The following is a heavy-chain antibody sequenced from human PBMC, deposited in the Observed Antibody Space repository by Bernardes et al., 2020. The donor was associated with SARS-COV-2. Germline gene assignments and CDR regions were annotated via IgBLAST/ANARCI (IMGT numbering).Heavy chain of an antibody. V-gene: IGHV4-31*03. Sequence: SETLSLTCTVSGVSISSGGYYWSWLRQHPGKGLEWFGYIYYSGSTYYNPSLKSRVTISVDTSKNQFSLKLSSVTAADTAVYYCARGRYDSSGYYPYYFDYWGQGTLVTGSS. CDR2: IYYSGST. CDR3: ARGRYDSSGYYPYYFDY. J-gene: IGHJ4*02. D-gene: IGHD3-22*01. CDR1: GVSISSGGYY.